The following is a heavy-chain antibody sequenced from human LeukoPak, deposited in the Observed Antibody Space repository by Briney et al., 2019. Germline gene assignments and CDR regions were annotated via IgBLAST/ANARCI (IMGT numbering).Heavy chain of an antibody. CDR3: ARSYYYDSSGYYYEGGGWLDY. V-gene: IGHV3-48*03. Sequence: PGGSLRLSCAASGFTFSSYEMNWVRQAPGKGLEWVSYISSSGSTIYYADSVKGRFTISRDNAKNSLYLQMNSLRAEDTAVYYCARSYYYDSSGYYYEGGGWLDYWGQGTLVTVSS. D-gene: IGHD3-22*01. CDR1: GFTFSSYE. J-gene: IGHJ4*02. CDR2: ISSSGSTI.